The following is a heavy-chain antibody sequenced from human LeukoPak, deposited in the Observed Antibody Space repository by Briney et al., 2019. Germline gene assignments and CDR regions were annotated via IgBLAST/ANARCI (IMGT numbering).Heavy chain of an antibody. D-gene: IGHD6-13*01. CDR2: IYTRGNT. J-gene: IGHJ4*02. V-gene: IGHV4-4*07. CDR1: GGSISSYY. CDR3: ARDSTTWHGGLFDY. Sequence: SETLSLTCTVSGGSISSYYGSWIRQPAGKGREWIGRIYTRGNTNYNPSLKSRVTMSVDTSKNQFSLKLNSVTAADTAVYYCARDSTTWHGGLFDYWGQGTLVTVSS.